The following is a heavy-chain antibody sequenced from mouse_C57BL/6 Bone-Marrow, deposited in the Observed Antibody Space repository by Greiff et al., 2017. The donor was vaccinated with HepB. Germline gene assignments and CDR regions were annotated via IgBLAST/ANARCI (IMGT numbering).Heavy chain of an antibody. V-gene: IGHV1-72*01. CDR3: ARSEGNGDYYLYYAMDY. Sequence: QVQLKQPGAELVKPGASVKLSCKASGYTFTSYWMHWVKQRPGRGLEWIGRIDPNSGGTKYNEKFKSKATLTVDKPSSTAYMQLSSLTSEDSAVYYCARSEGNGDYYLYYAMDYWGQGTSVTVSS. J-gene: IGHJ4*01. CDR1: GYTFTSYW. D-gene: IGHD4-1*01. CDR2: IDPNSGGT.